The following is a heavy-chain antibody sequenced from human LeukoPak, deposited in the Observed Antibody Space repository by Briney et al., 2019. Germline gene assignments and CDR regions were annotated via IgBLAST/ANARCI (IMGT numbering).Heavy chain of an antibody. D-gene: IGHD5-18*01. J-gene: IGHJ4*02. CDR3: ARGAGGYSQFDY. Sequence: ASVKVSCKASGYSFTGYYMYWVRQAPGQGLEWMGWINPYSGDTNYAQKFQGRVTMTRDTSISTAYMDLSRLRSDDTAMYYCARGAGGYSQFDYWGQGTLVTVSS. CDR1: GYSFTGYY. CDR2: INPYSGDT. V-gene: IGHV1-2*02.